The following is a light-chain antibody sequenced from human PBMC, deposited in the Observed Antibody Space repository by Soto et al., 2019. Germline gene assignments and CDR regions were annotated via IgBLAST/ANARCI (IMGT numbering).Light chain of an antibody. V-gene: IGKV3-20*01. CDR3: QQYDPSPRT. CDR1: QNLGSGY. J-gene: IGKJ1*01. Sequence: EIVLTQSPGTLSLSPGDRATLSCRASQNLGSGYLAWYQQKPGQAPRILIYAASTRATGIPDRFSGSGSGTDYSLTISRLEPEDFAVYYCQQYDPSPRTFGQGTKVDIK. CDR2: AAS.